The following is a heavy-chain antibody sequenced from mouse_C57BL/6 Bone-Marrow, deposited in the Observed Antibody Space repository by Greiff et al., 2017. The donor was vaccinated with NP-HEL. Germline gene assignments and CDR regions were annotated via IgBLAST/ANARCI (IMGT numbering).Heavy chain of an antibody. Sequence: EVKLVESGGGLVKPGGSLKLSCAASGFTFSSYTMSWVRQTPEKRLEWVATISGGGGNTYYPDSVKGRFTISRDNAKNTLYLQMSSLRSEDTALYYCARQDSGLLPPYWGQGTLVTVSA. CDR3: ARQDSGLLPPY. J-gene: IGHJ3*01. D-gene: IGHD2-3*01. V-gene: IGHV5-9*01. CDR1: GFTFSSYT. CDR2: ISGGGGNT.